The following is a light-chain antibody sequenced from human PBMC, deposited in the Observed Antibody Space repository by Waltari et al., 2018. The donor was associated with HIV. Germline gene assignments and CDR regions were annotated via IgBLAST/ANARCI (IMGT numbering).Light chain of an antibody. Sequence: DIQMTQSPSSLSASVGDSVTITCRASQGISNYLAWYHQTPGKAPKLLISGASTLQSGVPSRFSGSASGTNFTLTISSLQAEDIGSFYCQEYSNAPPFAFGPGTKVQIK. CDR3: QEYSNAPPFA. V-gene: IGKV1-27*01. CDR1: QGISNY. J-gene: IGKJ3*01. CDR2: GAS.